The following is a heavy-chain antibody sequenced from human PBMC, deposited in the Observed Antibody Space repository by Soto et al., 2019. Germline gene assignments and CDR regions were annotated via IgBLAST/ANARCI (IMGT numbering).Heavy chain of an antibody. V-gene: IGHV1-46*01. J-gene: IGHJ4*02. CDR1: GYIFSDYY. CDR3: ARDSSRGYFDY. D-gene: IGHD3-10*01. CDR2: INPSGGST. Sequence: ASVKVSCKASGYIFSDYYMHWVRQAPGQGLEWMGIINPSGGSTSYAQKFQGRVTMTRDTSTSTVYMELSSLRSEDTAVYYCARDSSRGYFDYWGQGTLVTVSS.